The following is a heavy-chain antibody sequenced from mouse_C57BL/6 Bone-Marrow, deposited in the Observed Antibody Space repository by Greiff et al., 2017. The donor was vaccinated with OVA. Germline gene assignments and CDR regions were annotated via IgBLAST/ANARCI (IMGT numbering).Heavy chain of an antibody. CDR3: AGAGSSYWYFDV. D-gene: IGHD1-1*01. V-gene: IGHV12-3*01. CDR1: GFPITSGYY. Sequence: VQVVESGPGLVKPSQSLFLTCSITGFPITSGYYWIWIRQSPGKPLEWMGYITHSGETFYNPSLQSPISITRETSKNQFFLQLNSVTTEDTAMYYCAGAGSSYWYFDVWGTGTTVTVSS. J-gene: IGHJ1*03. CDR2: ITHSGET.